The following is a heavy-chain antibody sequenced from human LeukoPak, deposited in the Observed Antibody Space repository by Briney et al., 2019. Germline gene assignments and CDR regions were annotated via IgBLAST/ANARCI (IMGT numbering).Heavy chain of an antibody. CDR1: GFTFSSYE. D-gene: IGHD3-10*01. CDR2: ISSSGSTI. J-gene: IGHJ3*02. V-gene: IGHV3-48*03. CDR3: ARAERDRFVFDI. Sequence: QPGGSLRLSCAASGFTFSSYEMNWVRQAPGKGPEWVSYISSSGSTIYYADSVKGRFTISRDNAKNSLYLQMNSLRAEDTAVYYCARAERDRFVFDIWGQGTMVTVSS.